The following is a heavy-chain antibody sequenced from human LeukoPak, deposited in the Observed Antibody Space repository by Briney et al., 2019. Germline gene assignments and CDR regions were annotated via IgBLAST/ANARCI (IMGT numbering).Heavy chain of an antibody. CDR1: GFTFSNHW. Sequence: PGGSLRLSCAVSGFTFSNHWMHWVRQAPGKGLVWLSRINKDGSNTIYADSVKGRFTSFRDNAMNTLYLQMNSLRAEDTAVYYCARSGYYYDTWGQGTLVTVSS. D-gene: IGHD6-13*01. CDR3: ARSGYYYDT. V-gene: IGHV3-74*01. J-gene: IGHJ4*02. CDR2: INKDGSNT.